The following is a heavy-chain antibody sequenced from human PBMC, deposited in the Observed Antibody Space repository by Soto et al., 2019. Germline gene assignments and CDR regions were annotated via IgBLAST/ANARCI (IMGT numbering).Heavy chain of an antibody. CDR1: GFTFSSHA. J-gene: IGHJ4*02. D-gene: IGHD1-26*01. V-gene: IGHV3-30-3*01. CDR2: ISSDGSNK. Sequence: QVQLVESGGGVVQPGRSLRLSCAVSGFTFSSHAMHWVRQAPGKGLEWVTLISSDGSNKYYADSVKGRFTTSRDNSKNTKYLQMNSLRVEDTAVYYCARDDEGGSDCELGYWGQGALVTVSS. CDR3: ARDDEGGSDCELGY.